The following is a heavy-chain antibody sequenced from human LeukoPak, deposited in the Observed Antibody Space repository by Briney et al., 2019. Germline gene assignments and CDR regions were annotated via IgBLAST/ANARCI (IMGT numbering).Heavy chain of an antibody. CDR2: MYYSENT. J-gene: IGHJ4*02. V-gene: IGHV4-39*01. CDR3: VRCRSGSNRFDY. D-gene: IGHD6-19*01. Sequence: SETLSLTCTVSGDSISGKTYSWGWVRQPPGKGLEWIGYMYYSENTYYNPSLKSRVTISVDTSRIQFSLKLSSVTAADTAVYYCVRCRSGSNRFDYWGQGTLVTVSS. CDR1: GDSISGKTYS.